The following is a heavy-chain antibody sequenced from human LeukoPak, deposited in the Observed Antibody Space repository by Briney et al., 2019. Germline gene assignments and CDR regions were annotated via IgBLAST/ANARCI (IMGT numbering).Heavy chain of an antibody. CDR1: GYSISSGYY. V-gene: IGHV4-38-2*02. Sequence: SETLSLTCTVSGYSISSGYYWGWIRQPPGKGLEWIGNIYPTGSTYYNPSLKSRVIISVDTSKNQFSLKVSSVSAADTAVYYCARAYSSSWYWNWFDPWGQGTLVTVSP. J-gene: IGHJ5*02. D-gene: IGHD6-13*01. CDR2: IYPTGST. CDR3: ARAYSSSWYWNWFDP.